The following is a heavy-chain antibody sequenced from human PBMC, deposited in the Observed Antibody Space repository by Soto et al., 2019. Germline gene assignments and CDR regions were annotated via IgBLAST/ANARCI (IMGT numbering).Heavy chain of an antibody. V-gene: IGHV3-21*04. J-gene: IGHJ5*02. CDR3: ARNLKQYYDFWSDTGGWFDP. D-gene: IGHD3-3*01. Sequence: PGGSLRLSCAASGFTFSSYSMNWVRQAPGKGLEWVSSISSSSSYIYYADSVKGRFTISRDNSKNTLYLQMNSLRAEDTAVYYCARNLKQYYDFWSDTGGWFDPWGQGTLVTVSS. CDR1: GFTFSSYS. CDR2: ISSSSSYI.